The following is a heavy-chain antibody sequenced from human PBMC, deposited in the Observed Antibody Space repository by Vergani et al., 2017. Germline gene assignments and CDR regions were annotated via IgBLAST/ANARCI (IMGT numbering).Heavy chain of an antibody. Sequence: EVQLVESGGGLVQPGGSLRLSCAASGFTVSSNYMSWVRQAPGKGLEWVSVIYSGGSTYYADAVKGRFTISRDNSKNTLYLQMGSLRAEDVAVYYCARSPPSMVAGYYCCGMDVWGQGTTVTVSS. CDR1: GFTVSSNY. D-gene: IGHD3-10*01. V-gene: IGHV3-66*01. J-gene: IGHJ6*02. CDR3: ARSPPSMVAGYYCCGMDV. CDR2: IYSGGST.